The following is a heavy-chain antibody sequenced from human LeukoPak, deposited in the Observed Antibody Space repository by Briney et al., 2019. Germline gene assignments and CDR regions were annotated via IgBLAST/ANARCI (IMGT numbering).Heavy chain of an antibody. D-gene: IGHD1-26*01. V-gene: IGHV4-59*08. J-gene: IGHJ2*01. CDR1: GGSISSYY. CDR3: ARRRELLRSNWYFDL. CDR2: ISYSGST. Sequence: SETLSLTCTVSGGSISSYYWSWIRHPPGKGLEWIGYISYSGSTNYNPSLKSRLTISADSSKNQFSLKVSSVTAADTAVYYCARRRELLRSNWYFDLWGRGTPVTVSS.